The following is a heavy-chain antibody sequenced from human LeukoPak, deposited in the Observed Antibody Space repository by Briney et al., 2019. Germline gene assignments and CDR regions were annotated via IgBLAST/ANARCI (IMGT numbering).Heavy chain of an antibody. CDR2: IIPIFGTA. Sequence: ASVKVSCKASGGTFSSYAISWVRQAPGQGPEWMGGIIPIFGTANYAQKFQGRVTITSDESTSTAYMELSSLRSEDTAVYYCASTFVGYCSGGSCYHITTSWYYFDYWGQGTLVTVSS. CDR3: ASTFVGYCSGGSCYHITTSWYYFDY. CDR1: GGTFSSYA. J-gene: IGHJ4*02. V-gene: IGHV1-69*01. D-gene: IGHD2-15*01.